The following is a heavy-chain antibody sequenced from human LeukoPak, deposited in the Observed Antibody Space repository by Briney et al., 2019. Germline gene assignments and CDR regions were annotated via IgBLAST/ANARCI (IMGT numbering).Heavy chain of an antibody. J-gene: IGHJ3*02. Sequence: GGSLRLSCAASGFTFDDYAMHWVRQAPGKGLEWVSGISWNSGSIGYADSVKGRFTISRDNAKNSLYLQMNSLRAEDTALYYCASLYYYGSSPGRDAFDIWGQGTMVTVSS. V-gene: IGHV3-9*01. D-gene: IGHD3-10*01. CDR3: ASLYYYGSSPGRDAFDI. CDR2: ISWNSGSI. CDR1: GFTFDDYA.